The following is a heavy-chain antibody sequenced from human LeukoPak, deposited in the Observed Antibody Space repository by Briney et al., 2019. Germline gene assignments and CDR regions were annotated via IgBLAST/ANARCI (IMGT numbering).Heavy chain of an antibody. J-gene: IGHJ4*02. V-gene: IGHV4-59*01. Sequence: NPSETLSLTCTVSGGSISSYYWSWIRQPPGKGLEWIGYIYYSGSTNYNPSLKSRVTISVDTSKNQFSLKLSSVTAADTAVYYCAREGYIYGYDYWGQGTLVTVSS. D-gene: IGHD5-18*01. CDR3: AREGYIYGYDY. CDR2: IYYSGST. CDR1: GGSISSYY.